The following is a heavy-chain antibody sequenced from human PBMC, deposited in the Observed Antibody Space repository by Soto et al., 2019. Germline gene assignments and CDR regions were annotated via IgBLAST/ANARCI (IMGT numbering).Heavy chain of an antibody. V-gene: IGHV3-7*01. CDR1: GFTFSSYW. CDR3: ARAFTIFGVVTRYYYYYMDV. D-gene: IGHD3-3*01. Sequence: HPGGSLRLSCAASGFTFSSYWMSWVRQAPGKGLEWVANIKQDGSEKYYVDSVKGRFTISRDNAKNSLYLQMNSLRAEDTAVYYCARAFTIFGVVTRYYYYYMDVWGKGTTVTVS. CDR2: IKQDGSEK. J-gene: IGHJ6*03.